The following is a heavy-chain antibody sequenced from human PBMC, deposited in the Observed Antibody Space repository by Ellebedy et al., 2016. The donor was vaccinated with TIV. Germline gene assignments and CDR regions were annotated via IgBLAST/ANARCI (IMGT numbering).Heavy chain of an antibody. CDR1: GYTFTGYY. V-gene: IGHV1-2*04. Sequence: AASVTVSCKASGYTFTGYYMHWVRQPPGQGLEWMGWINPNSGGTNYAQKFQGWVTMIRDTSISTAYMELSRLRSDDTAVYYCASGIAVSSYGMDVWGQGTTVTVSS. CDR3: ASGIAVSSYGMDV. J-gene: IGHJ6*02. CDR2: INPNSGGT. D-gene: IGHD6-19*01.